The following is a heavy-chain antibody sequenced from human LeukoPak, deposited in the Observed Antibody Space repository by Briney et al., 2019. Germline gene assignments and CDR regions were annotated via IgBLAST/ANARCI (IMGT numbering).Heavy chain of an antibody. J-gene: IGHJ4*02. Sequence: SETLSLTCTVSGGSISSYYWSWIRQPPGKGLEWIGYIYYSGSTNYNPSLKSRVTISVDTSKNQFSLKLSSVTAADTAVYYCASYPYGSGSYDFDYWGQGTLVTVSS. D-gene: IGHD3-10*01. CDR3: ASYPYGSGSYDFDY. V-gene: IGHV4-59*01. CDR2: IYYSGST. CDR1: GGSISSYY.